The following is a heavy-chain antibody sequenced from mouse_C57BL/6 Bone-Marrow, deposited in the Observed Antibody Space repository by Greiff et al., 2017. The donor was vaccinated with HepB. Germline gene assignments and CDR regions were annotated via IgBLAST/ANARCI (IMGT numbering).Heavy chain of an antibody. J-gene: IGHJ1*03. Sequence: VKLLESGAELVKPGASVKISCKASGYAFSSYWMNWVKQRPGKGLEWIGQIYPGDGDTNYNGKFKGKATLTADKSSSTAYMQLSSLTSEDSAVYVCARGGSSTYWYFDVWGTGTTVTVSS. CDR3: ARGGSSTYWYFDV. D-gene: IGHD1-1*01. CDR2: IYPGDGDT. V-gene: IGHV1-80*01. CDR1: GYAFSSYW.